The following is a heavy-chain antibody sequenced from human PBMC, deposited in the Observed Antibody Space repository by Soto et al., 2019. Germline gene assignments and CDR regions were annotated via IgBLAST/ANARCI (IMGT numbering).Heavy chain of an antibody. D-gene: IGHD2-21*02. J-gene: IGHJ4*02. CDR1: GVSVTSYT. Sequence: QLQLQESGPGQVRPSETLSLTCIVSGVSVTSYTWSWVRQPANKGLEWIGRVFSSVSATYNPSLKSRVSISMDTAENRISLKLDSVTAADAGVYFCARDGMTTGDTWGTGTLVTVSS. V-gene: IGHV4-4*07. CDR3: ARDGMTTGDT. CDR2: VFSSVSA.